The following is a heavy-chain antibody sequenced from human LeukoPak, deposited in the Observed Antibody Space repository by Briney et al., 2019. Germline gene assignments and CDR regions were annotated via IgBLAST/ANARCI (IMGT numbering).Heavy chain of an antibody. D-gene: IGHD7-27*01. CDR3: ARNEGGELGTYFDY. J-gene: IGHJ4*02. Sequence: SETLSLTCTVSGASISSGNYYWSWIRQPPGKGLEWIGYIYHSGSTNYNPSLKSRVTISVDTSKNQFSLKLSSVTAADTAVYYCARNEGGELGTYFDYWGQGTLVTVSS. CDR1: GASISSGNYY. CDR2: IYHSGST. V-gene: IGHV4-61*01.